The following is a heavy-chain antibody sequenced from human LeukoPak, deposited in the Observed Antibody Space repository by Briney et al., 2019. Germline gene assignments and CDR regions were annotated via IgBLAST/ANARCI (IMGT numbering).Heavy chain of an antibody. D-gene: IGHD4/OR15-4a*01. V-gene: IGHV1-8*02. CDR2: MNPNSGNT. CDR1: GYTFTSYG. J-gene: IGHJ4*02. CDR3: ARGASGALGDY. Sequence: GASVKVSCKASGYTFTSYGISWVRQAPGQGLEWMGWMNPNSGNTGYAQKFQGRVTMTRNTSISTAYMELSSLRSEDTAVYYCARGASGALGDYWGQGTLVTVSS.